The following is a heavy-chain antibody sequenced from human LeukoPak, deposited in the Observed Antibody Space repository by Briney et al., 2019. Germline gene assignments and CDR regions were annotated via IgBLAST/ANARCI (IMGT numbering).Heavy chain of an antibody. J-gene: IGHJ5*02. V-gene: IGHV3-48*03. CDR3: ARDADYDFWSGYSKGWFDP. D-gene: IGHD3-3*01. Sequence: GGSLRLSCAASGFTFSSYEMNWVRQAPGKGLEWVSYISSSGSTIYYADSVEGRFTISRDNAKNSLYLQMNSLRAEDTAVYYCARDADYDFWSGYSKGWFDPWGQGTLVTVSS. CDR2: ISSSGSTI. CDR1: GFTFSSYE.